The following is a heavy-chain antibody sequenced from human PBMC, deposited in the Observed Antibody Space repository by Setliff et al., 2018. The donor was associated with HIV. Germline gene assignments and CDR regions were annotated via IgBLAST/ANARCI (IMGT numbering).Heavy chain of an antibody. CDR1: GFTFRSYW. CDR3: ARPLLRTNAVYGILGNWFDS. V-gene: IGHV3-7*03. Sequence: PGGSLRLSCAASGFTFRSYWMHWVRQVPGEGLEWVANIKEDGSEKYYVDSVKGRFTISRDKAKNSLYLQMNSLRAEDTAVYYCARPLLRTNAVYGILGNWFDSWGRGTLVTVSS. CDR2: IKEDGSEK. D-gene: IGHD2-8*01. J-gene: IGHJ5*01.